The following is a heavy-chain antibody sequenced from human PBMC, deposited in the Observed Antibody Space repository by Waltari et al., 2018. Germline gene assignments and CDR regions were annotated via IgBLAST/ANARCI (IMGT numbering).Heavy chain of an antibody. CDR2: ITGSGDST. CDR3: AKDWRRSLEYLDWQLFALDD. D-gene: IGHD3-3*02. CDR1: GFTFGYHA. J-gene: IGHJ4*02. V-gene: IGHV3-23*01. Sequence: EVQLLESGGGLVQPGGSLRLSCAASGFTFGYHAMSWAGQAPGKGLDVVSAITGSGDSTYYAESVKGRFIVSRDNSKNTLYLQMNSLTAEDTAVYYCAKDWRRSLEYLDWQLFALDDWGQGTLVTVSS.